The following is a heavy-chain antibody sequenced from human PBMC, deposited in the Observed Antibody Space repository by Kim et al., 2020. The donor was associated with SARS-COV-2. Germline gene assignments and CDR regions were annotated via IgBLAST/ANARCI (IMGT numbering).Heavy chain of an antibody. CDR3: AKDRRVNSGYAWTFDY. J-gene: IGHJ4*02. V-gene: IGHV3-23*01. Sequence: SVKGRFTNSRDNSKNTLYLKMNSLRAEDPAVYYCAKDRRVNSGYAWTFDYWGQGTLVTVSS. D-gene: IGHD5-12*01.